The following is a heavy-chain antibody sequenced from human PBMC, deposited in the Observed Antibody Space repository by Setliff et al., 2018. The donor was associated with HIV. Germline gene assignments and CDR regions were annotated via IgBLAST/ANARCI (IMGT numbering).Heavy chain of an antibody. CDR1: GYTLAELS. D-gene: IGHD6-13*01. J-gene: IGHJ4*02. Sequence: ASVKVSCKISGYTLAELSIHWVRQAPGKGLEWMGGFDPKDGETIYAQKLQGRVTMTEGTSTDIAYMDLSSLRSEDTAVYYCATLSRSWTGYFDSWGQGTLVTVSS. V-gene: IGHV1-24*01. CDR2: FDPKDGET. CDR3: ATLSRSWTGYFDS.